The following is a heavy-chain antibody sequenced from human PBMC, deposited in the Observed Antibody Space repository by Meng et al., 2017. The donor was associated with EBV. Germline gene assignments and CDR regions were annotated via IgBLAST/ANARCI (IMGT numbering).Heavy chain of an antibody. CDR2: LIPMSDAP. Sequence: QVQLVGSGAEGKKPWSSAKVSCKTSGGTFRSDAVSWVRQAPGQGLGWMGGLIPMSDAPHYAQKFQGRVTMTADESTNTHYMDLGGLRFEDTAVYYCASESGRGFTPNYWGQGTLVTVSS. CDR1: GGTFRSDA. D-gene: IGHD3-10*01. CDR3: ASESGRGFTPNY. V-gene: IGHV1-69*01. J-gene: IGHJ4*02.